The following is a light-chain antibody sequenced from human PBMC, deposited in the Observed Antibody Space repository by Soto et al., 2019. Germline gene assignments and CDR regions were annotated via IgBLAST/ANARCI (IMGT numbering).Light chain of an antibody. Sequence: QSALTQPASVSGSPGQSITISCTGTSSDVGGYHYVSWYQQLPGKAPKLMIYDVNNRPSGVSNRFSGSKSGNTASLTISGLQAEDEADYYCSSYTSSNTPCVFGTGTKLTVL. J-gene: IGLJ1*01. CDR1: SSDVGGYHY. CDR3: SSYTSSNTPCV. V-gene: IGLV2-14*01. CDR2: DVN.